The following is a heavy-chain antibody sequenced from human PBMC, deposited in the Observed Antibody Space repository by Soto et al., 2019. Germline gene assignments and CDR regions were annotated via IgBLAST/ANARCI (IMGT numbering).Heavy chain of an antibody. V-gene: IGHV4-30-4*01. J-gene: IGHJ4*02. Sequence: PSEALSVTCTVSGGSISRGNYYWSWIRQPPGKGLEWIGFISYSGTTHYSASLRSRVSISVDTSKNQFSLDLSSVTAADTAVYYCATMGTPVTGLSYFDYWGQGTLVTVSS. CDR1: GGSISRGNYY. CDR2: ISYSGTT. CDR3: ATMGTPVTGLSYFDY. D-gene: IGHD4-17*01.